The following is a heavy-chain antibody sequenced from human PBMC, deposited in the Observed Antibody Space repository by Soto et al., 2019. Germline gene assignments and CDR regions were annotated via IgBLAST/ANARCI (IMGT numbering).Heavy chain of an antibody. J-gene: IGHJ6*03. V-gene: IGHV4-34*01. CDR3: ARGLILWFGELSRRGGYYYYMDV. CDR2: INDSGNI. D-gene: IGHD3-10*01. CDR1: GGSFSGYQ. Sequence: QVQLQQWGAGLLKPSETLSLTCAVYGGSFSGYQWSWIRQTPGKGLEWIGEINDSGNINYNPSLRRRVTILVDTAKKQISLKLSSVTAADTAVYFCARGLILWFGELSRRGGYYYYMDVGGKGTTVTVSS.